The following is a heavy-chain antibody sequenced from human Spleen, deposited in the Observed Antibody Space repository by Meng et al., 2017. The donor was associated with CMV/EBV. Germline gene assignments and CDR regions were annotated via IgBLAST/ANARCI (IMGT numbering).Heavy chain of an antibody. Sequence: SETLSLTCTVSGGSVSSGSYYWSWIRQPPGKGLEWIGYIYYSGSTNYNPSLKSRVTISVDTSKNQFSLKLSSVTAADTAVYYCARVLRGPKPAYYYYGMDVWGQGTTVTVSS. J-gene: IGHJ6*02. CDR3: ARVLRGPKPAYYYYGMDV. CDR1: GGSVSSGSYY. CDR2: IYYSGST. V-gene: IGHV4-61*01.